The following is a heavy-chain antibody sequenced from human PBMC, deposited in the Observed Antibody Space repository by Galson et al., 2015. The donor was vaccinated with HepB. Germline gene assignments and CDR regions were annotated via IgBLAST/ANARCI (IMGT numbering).Heavy chain of an antibody. Sequence: VKVSCKVSGYILSDQYLHWLRQAPGKGPEWMGLIDPADGETKYADNFQGRVTISADTSTDTAYLQVSSLRSEDTATYYCATGARGYGSGKSYYYYFYMAVWGKGTTVTVSS. CDR3: ATGARGYGSGKSYYYYFYMAV. D-gene: IGHD3-10*01. CDR1: GYILSDQY. CDR2: IDPADGET. V-gene: IGHV1-69-2*01. J-gene: IGHJ6*03.